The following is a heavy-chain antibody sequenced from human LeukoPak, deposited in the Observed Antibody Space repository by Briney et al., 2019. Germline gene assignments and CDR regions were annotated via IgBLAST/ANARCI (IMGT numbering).Heavy chain of an antibody. CDR1: GYTFTDYY. D-gene: IGHD3-10*01. CDR3: ARDYYGSGSYAGE. J-gene: IGHJ4*02. CDR2: IIPIFGTA. Sequence: SVKVSCKASGYTFTDYYMHWVRQAPGQGLEWMGGIIPIFGTANYAQKFQGRVTITADESTSTAYMELSSLRSEDTAVYYCARDYYGSGSYAGEWGQGTLVTVSS. V-gene: IGHV1-69*13.